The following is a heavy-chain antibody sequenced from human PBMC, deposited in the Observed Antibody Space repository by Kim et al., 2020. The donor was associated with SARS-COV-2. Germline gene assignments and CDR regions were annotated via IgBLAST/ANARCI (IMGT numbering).Heavy chain of an antibody. CDR3: ARERGGGNEDS. J-gene: IGHJ4*02. CDR2: ISSDGSRT. D-gene: IGHD2-15*01. Sequence: GGSLRLSCAASGFTFSNYWMHWVRQAPGKGLAWVSLISSDGSRTNYADSVKGRFTISRDNAKNTLDLQMNGLRAEDTAVYYCARERGGGNEDSWGQGTLV. CDR1: GFTFSNYW. V-gene: IGHV3-74*01.